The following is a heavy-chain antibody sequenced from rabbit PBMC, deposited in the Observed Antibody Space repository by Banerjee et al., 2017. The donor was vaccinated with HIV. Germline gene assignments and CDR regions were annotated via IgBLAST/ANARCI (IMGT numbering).Heavy chain of an antibody. J-gene: IGHJ4*01. CDR3: ARSISGYYGYFNL. Sequence: QSLEESGGDLVKPGASLTLTCTASGIDFSSGVDMCWVRQAPGKGLEWIACIYTYSDITFYASWAKGRFTISKTSSTTVTLQMTSLTAADTATYFCARSISGYYGYFNLWGPGTLVTVS. CDR2: IYTYSDIT. V-gene: IGHV1S40*01. CDR1: GIDFSSGVD. D-gene: IGHD1-1*01.